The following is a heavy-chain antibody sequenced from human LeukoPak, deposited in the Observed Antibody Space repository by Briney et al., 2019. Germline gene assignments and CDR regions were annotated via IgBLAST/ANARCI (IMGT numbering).Heavy chain of an antibody. CDR2: IYHIGST. CDR1: GYSISRGYY. D-gene: IGHD3-10*01. Sequence: SETLPLTCGVSGYSISRGYYWAWIRQPPGKGLEWIGTIYHIGSTYYTPSLGSRVTISVDTSKNEFSLNLKSETAADTAVYYCARAGWIITSGIDYWGQGALVTVSS. V-gene: IGHV4-38-2*01. CDR3: ARAGWIITSGIDY. J-gene: IGHJ4*02.